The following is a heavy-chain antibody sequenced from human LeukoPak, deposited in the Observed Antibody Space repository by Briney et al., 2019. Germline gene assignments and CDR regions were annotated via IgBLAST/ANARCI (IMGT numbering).Heavy chain of an antibody. V-gene: IGHV4-31*03. CDR3: ARGGIAAAVYCFDY. Sequence: TSQTLSLTCTVSGGSISSSDYYWSWIRQHPGKGLEYIGYISYSGSSYYIPSLKSRTTISLDTSKSQFSLKLTSVTAADTAVYYCARGGIAAAVYCFDYWGQGTLVTVSS. D-gene: IGHD6-13*01. J-gene: IGHJ4*02. CDR1: GGSISSSDYY. CDR2: ISYSGSS.